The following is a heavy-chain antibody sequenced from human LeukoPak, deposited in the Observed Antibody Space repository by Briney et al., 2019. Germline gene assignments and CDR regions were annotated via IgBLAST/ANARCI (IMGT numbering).Heavy chain of an antibody. V-gene: IGHV1-69*02. CDR2: IIPILGIA. CDR3: AGADYDILTGYPYYFDY. Sequence: SVKVSCKASGGTFSSYTISWVRQAPGQGLEWMGRIIPILGIANHTQKFQGRVTITADKSTSTAYMELSSLRSEDTAVYYCAGADYDILTGYPYYFDYWGQGALVTVSS. CDR1: GGTFSSYT. D-gene: IGHD3-9*01. J-gene: IGHJ4*02.